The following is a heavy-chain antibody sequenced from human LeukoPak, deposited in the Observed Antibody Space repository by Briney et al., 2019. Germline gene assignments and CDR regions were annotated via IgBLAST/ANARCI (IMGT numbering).Heavy chain of an antibody. CDR2: IYYSGST. CDR3: ARGYYDSSGYLLSYNWFDP. Sequence: SETLSLTCTVSGASISHYYWSWIRQPPGKGLEWIGYIYYSGSTNYNPSLKSRVTISVDTSKNQFSLKLSSVTAADTAVYYCARGYYDSSGYLLSYNWFDPWGQGTLVTVSS. CDR1: GASISHYY. V-gene: IGHV4-59*01. D-gene: IGHD3-22*01. J-gene: IGHJ5*02.